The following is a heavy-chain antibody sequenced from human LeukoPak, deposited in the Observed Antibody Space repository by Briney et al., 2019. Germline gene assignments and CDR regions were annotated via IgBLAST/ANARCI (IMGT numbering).Heavy chain of an antibody. CDR1: GFTLSSYW. CDR2: IKQDGIEK. D-gene: IGHD3-10*01. Sequence: GGSLRLSCAASGFTLSSYWMDWVRQAPGKGLEWVANIKQDGIEKYFVDSVKGRFAISRDNAKNSLYLHMNSLRVEDTAVYYCAREGMVRGVPDAFDLWGQGTMVTVSS. V-gene: IGHV3-7*01. J-gene: IGHJ3*01. CDR3: AREGMVRGVPDAFDL.